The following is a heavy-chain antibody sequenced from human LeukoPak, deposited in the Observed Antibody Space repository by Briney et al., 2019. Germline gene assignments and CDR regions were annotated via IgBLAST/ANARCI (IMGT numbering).Heavy chain of an antibody. J-gene: IGHJ4*02. CDR1: GFRLGDDA. CDR2: IRKKAYGETK. D-gene: IGHD4-17*01. Sequence: PGGSLRLSCTAFGFRLGDDAWSWFRQAPGKGLEWICLIRKKAYGETKEYAASVRGRFTISRDDANGIAYLQMSSLKTEDTALYYCVRGMHDYGDANYYFDQWGQGTQVTVSA. V-gene: IGHV3-49*03. CDR3: VRGMHDYGDANYYFDQ.